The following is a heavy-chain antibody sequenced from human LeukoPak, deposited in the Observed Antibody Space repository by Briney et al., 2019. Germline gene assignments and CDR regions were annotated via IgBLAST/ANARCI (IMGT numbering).Heavy chain of an antibody. Sequence: PSETLSLTCTVSGGSISSGDYYWSWIRQPPGKGLEWIGYIYYSGSTYYNPSLKSRVTISVDTSKNQFSLKLSSVTAADTAVYYCAREKYYYGSGSPIGGDYWGQGTLVTVSS. CDR3: AREKYYYGSGSPIGGDY. J-gene: IGHJ4*02. D-gene: IGHD3-10*01. V-gene: IGHV4-30-4*08. CDR1: GGSISSGDYY. CDR2: IYYSGST.